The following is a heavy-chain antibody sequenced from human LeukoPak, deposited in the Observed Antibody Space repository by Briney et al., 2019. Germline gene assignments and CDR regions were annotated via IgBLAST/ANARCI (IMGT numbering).Heavy chain of an antibody. V-gene: IGHV1-18*01. Sequence: ASVKVSCTASGYTFTSYGISWVRQAPGQGLEWMGWISAYNGNTNYAQKLQGRVTMTTDTSTSTAYMELRSLRSDDTAVYYCARGLTIKRYDILTGYYFPDRGGYYYGMDVWGQGTTVTVSS. CDR1: GYTFTSYG. CDR3: ARGLTIKRYDILTGYYFPDRGGYYYGMDV. J-gene: IGHJ6*02. D-gene: IGHD3-9*01. CDR2: ISAYNGNT.